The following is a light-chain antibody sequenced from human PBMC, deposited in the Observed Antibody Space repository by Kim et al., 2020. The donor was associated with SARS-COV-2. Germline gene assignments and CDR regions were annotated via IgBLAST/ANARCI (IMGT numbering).Light chain of an antibody. Sequence: SLSPGERATLSCRASQSVSRNYLAWYQQKPGQAPRLLIYDASSRATGISDRFSGSGSGTDFSLTINRLEPEDFAVYYCQQYGSSRTFGQGTKVDIK. CDR1: QSVSRNY. CDR2: DAS. J-gene: IGKJ1*01. CDR3: QQYGSSRT. V-gene: IGKV3-20*01.